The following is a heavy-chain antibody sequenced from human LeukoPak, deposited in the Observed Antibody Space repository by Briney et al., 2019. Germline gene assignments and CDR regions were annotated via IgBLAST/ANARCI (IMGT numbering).Heavy chain of an antibody. J-gene: IGHJ3*02. V-gene: IGHV3-30-3*01. D-gene: IGHD2-8*02. CDR3: ARRSWSDAFDI. CDR2: ISYDGSNK. CDR1: GFTFSSYA. Sequence: SGGSLRLSCAASGFTFSSYAMHWVRQAPGKGLEWVAVISYDGSNKYYADSVKGRFTISRDNSKNTLYLQMNSLRAEDTAVYHCARRSWSDAFDIWGQGTMVTVSS.